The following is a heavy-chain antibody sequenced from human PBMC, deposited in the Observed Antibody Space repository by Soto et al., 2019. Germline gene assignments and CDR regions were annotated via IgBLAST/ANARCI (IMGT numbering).Heavy chain of an antibody. Sequence: ASVKVSCKASGYTFTGYYMHWVRQAPGQGLEWMGWINPNSGGTNYAQKFQGRVTMTRDTSISTAYMELSRLRSDDTAVYYCARAAVVACTPYHYDLMDVPGQRSTVTGS. CDR1: GYTFTGYY. CDR2: INPNSGGT. D-gene: IGHD2-8*01. CDR3: ARAAVVACTPYHYDLMDV. J-gene: IGHJ6*02. V-gene: IGHV1-2*02.